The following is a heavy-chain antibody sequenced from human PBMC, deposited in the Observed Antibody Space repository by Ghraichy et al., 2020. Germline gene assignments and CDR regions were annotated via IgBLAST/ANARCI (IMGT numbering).Heavy chain of an antibody. V-gene: IGHV4-59*01. J-gene: IGHJ3*02. CDR2: IYYSGST. CDR1: GGSISSYY. Sequence: GSLSLTCTVSGGSISSYYWSWIRQPPGKGLEWIGYIYYSGSTNYNPSLKSRVTISVDTSKNQFSLKLSSVTAADTAVYYCGLRWPINYYDSSGTRDAFDIWGQGTMVTVSS. D-gene: IGHD3-22*01. CDR3: GLRWPINYYDSSGTRDAFDI.